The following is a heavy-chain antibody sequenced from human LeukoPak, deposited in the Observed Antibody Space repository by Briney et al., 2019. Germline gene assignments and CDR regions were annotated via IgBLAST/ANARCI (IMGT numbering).Heavy chain of an antibody. V-gene: IGHV1-2*02. CDR1: GYTFTGYY. Sequence: ASVKVSCKASGYTFTGYYMHWVRQAPGQGLEWMGWINPNSGGTNYAQKFQGRVTMAGDASISTAYMELSRLRSDDTAVYYCARDDLIFGVVPYAFDIWGQGTMVTVSS. CDR2: INPNSGGT. J-gene: IGHJ3*02. D-gene: IGHD3-3*01. CDR3: ARDDLIFGVVPYAFDI.